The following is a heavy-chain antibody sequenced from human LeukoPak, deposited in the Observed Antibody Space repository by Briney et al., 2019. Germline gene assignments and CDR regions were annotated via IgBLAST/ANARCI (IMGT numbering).Heavy chain of an antibody. J-gene: IGHJ4*02. CDR2: ISAYNGNT. D-gene: IGHD2-15*01. CDR3: ARFAPSDIVVVVAATRGFDY. V-gene: IGHV1-18*01. CDR1: GYTFTSYG. Sequence: ASVKVSCKASGYTFTSYGISWVRQAPGQGLEWLGWISAYNGNTNYAQKLQGRVTMTTDTSTSTAYMELRSLRSDDTAVYYCARFAPSDIVVVVAATRGFDYWGQGTLVTVSS.